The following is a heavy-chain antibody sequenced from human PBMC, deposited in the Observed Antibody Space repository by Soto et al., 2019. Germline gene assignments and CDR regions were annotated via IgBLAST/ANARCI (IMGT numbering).Heavy chain of an antibody. Sequence: SETLSLTCAVSGGSISSDYWWTWVRQPPGKGLEWIAEMYHSGSTNYNPSLKSRVTISVDKSKYQISLKLSSVTAADTAVYYCARVLSSGWSRFDYWGQGTLVTVSS. CDR2: MYHSGST. CDR1: GGSISSDYW. CDR3: ARVLSSGWSRFDY. V-gene: IGHV4-4*02. J-gene: IGHJ4*02. D-gene: IGHD6-19*01.